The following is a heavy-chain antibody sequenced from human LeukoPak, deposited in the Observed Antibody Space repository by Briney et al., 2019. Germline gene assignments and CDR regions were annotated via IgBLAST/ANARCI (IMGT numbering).Heavy chain of an antibody. D-gene: IGHD2/OR15-2a*01. V-gene: IGHV3-21*01. Sequence: GGSLRLSCAASGFTISSYSMNWVRQAPGKGLEWVSSISSSSSYIYYADSVKGRFTISRDNAKNSLYLQMNSLRAEDTAVYYGARLIVDTAHDAFDIWGQGTMVTVSS. J-gene: IGHJ3*02. CDR1: GFTISSYS. CDR2: ISSSSSYI. CDR3: ARLIVDTAHDAFDI.